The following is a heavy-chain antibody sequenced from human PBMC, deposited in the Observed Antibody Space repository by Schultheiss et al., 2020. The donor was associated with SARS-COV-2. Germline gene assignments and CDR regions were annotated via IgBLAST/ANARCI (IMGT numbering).Heavy chain of an antibody. CDR1: GFTFSSYG. V-gene: IGHV3-33*06. J-gene: IGHJ4*02. CDR2: IWYDGSNK. Sequence: GESLKISCAASGFTFSSYGMHWVRQAPGKGLEWVAVIWYDGSNKYYADSVKGRFTISRDNSKNTLYLQMNSLRAEDTAVYYCAKDQGFCTNGVCSLGLDYWGQGSLVTVSS. D-gene: IGHD2-8*01. CDR3: AKDQGFCTNGVCSLGLDY.